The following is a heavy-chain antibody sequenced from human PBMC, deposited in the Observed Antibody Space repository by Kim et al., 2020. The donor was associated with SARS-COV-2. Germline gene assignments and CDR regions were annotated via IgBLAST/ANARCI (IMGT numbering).Heavy chain of an antibody. CDR1: GGSISSGGYS. J-gene: IGHJ4*02. D-gene: IGHD4-17*01. CDR3: ARDKGSSHDYGDYAILN. V-gene: IGHV4-30-2*01. Sequence: SETLSLTCAVSGGSISSGGYSWSWIRQPPGKGLEWIGYIYHSGSTYYNPSLKSRVTISVDRSKNQFSLKLSSVTAADTAVYYCARDKGSSHDYGDYAILNWGQGTLVTVSS. CDR2: IYHSGST.